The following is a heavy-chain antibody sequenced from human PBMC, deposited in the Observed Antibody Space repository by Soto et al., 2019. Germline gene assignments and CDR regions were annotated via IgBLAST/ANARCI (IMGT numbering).Heavy chain of an antibody. Sequence: PGGSLRLSCAASGFTFSSYAMSSVRQAPGKGLEWVSAISGSGGSTYYADSVKGRFTISRDNSKNTLYLQMNSLRAEETAVYYCAKQYCPTGVCYTYYYYGMEVWGQGTTVTVSS. V-gene: IGHV3-23*01. D-gene: IGHD2-8*01. CDR2: ISGSGGST. J-gene: IGHJ6*02. CDR3: AKQYCPTGVCYTYYYYGMEV. CDR1: GFTFSSYA.